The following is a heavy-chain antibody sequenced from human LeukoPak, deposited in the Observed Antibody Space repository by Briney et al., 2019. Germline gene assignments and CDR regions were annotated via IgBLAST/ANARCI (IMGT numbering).Heavy chain of an antibody. Sequence: SETLSLTCAVYGGSFSGYYWSWIRQPPGKGLEWIGYIYYSGSTKYNPSLKSRVTISVGTSKNQFSLKLSSVTAADTAVYYCARGARAGYNLEPFDYWGQGTLVTVSS. CDR3: ARGARAGYNLEPFDY. CDR1: GGSFSGYY. V-gene: IGHV4-59*08. D-gene: IGHD5-24*01. CDR2: IYYSGST. J-gene: IGHJ4*02.